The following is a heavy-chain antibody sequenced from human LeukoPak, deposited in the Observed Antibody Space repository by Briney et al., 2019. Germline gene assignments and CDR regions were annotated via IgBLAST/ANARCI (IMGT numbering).Heavy chain of an antibody. J-gene: IGHJ4*02. D-gene: IGHD6-19*01. CDR1: GFTFSSYA. Sequence: GGSLRLSCAASGFTFSSYAMSWVRQAPGKGLEWVSGISGSGGSTYYVDSVKGRFTISRDNSKNALYLQMNSLRAEDTAVYYCAKGHSSGWSHNFDYWGQGTLVTVSS. CDR2: ISGSGGST. CDR3: AKGHSSGWSHNFDY. V-gene: IGHV3-23*01.